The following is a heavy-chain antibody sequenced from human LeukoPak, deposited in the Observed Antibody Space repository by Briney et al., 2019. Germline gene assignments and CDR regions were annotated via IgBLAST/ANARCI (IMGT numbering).Heavy chain of an antibody. J-gene: IGHJ5*02. D-gene: IGHD3-22*01. CDR2: ISSSGSTI. CDR1: GFTFSSYE. CDR3: ARHPRVYYYDSSGYMA. V-gene: IGHV3-48*03. Sequence: GGSLRLSCVASGFTFSSYEMNWVRQAPGKGLEWVSYISSSGSTIYYADSVKGRFTISRDNAKNSLYLQMNSLRAEDTAVYYCARHPRVYYYDSSGYMAWGQGTLVTVSS.